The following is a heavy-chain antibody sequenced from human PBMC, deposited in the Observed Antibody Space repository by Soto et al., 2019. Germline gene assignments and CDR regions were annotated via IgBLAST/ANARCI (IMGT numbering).Heavy chain of an antibody. V-gene: IGHV3-30*18. J-gene: IGHJ6*02. CDR3: AKNGDYAHTILYYYYGMDV. CDR2: ISYDGSNK. CDR1: GFTFSSYG. D-gene: IGHD4-17*01. Sequence: GGSLRLSCAASGFTFSSYGMHWVRQAPGKGLEWVAVISYDGSNKYYADSVKGRFTISRDNSKNTLYLQMNSLRAEDTAVYYCAKNGDYAHTILYYYYGMDVWGQGTTVTVSS.